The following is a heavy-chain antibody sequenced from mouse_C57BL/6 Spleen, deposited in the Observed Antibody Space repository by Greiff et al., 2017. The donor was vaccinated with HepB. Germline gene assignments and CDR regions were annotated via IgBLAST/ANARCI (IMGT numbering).Heavy chain of an antibody. Sequence: QVQLQQPGAELVMPGASVKLSCKASGYTFTSYWMHWVKQRPGQGLEWIGEIDPSDSYTNYNQKFKGKSTLTVDKSSSPAYMQLSSLTSEDSAVYYCARWRDYGGDYWGQGTSVTVSS. D-gene: IGHD2-4*01. J-gene: IGHJ4*01. CDR3: ARWRDYGGDY. CDR2: IDPSDSYT. CDR1: GYTFTSYW. V-gene: IGHV1-69*01.